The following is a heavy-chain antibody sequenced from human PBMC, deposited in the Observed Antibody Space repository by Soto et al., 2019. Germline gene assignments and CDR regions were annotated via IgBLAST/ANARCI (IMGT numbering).Heavy chain of an antibody. V-gene: IGHV1-18*01. Sequence: QVQLVQSGAEVKKPGASVKVSCKSSGYTFSMSGISWVRQAPGQGLEWMGWISGYNGKTNYAQKFQDRVTXTXXXSXYMAYMELRSLRSDDTAVYYCAREGPRPYYYYGMDVWGQGTTVTVSS. CDR1: GYTFSMSG. CDR3: AREGPRPYYYYGMDV. CDR2: ISGYNGKT. J-gene: IGHJ6*02.